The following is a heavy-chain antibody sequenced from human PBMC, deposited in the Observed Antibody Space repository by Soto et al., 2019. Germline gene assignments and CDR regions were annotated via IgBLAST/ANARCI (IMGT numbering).Heavy chain of an antibody. J-gene: IGHJ4*02. V-gene: IGHV3-23*01. Sequence: EVQLLESGGGLVQPGGSLRLSCVGSGFTFRSHVLTWVRQSPGKGLEWVAGISGTGGTTYYGDSMRGRFTISRDNSKETLNLQMDSLRPEDTAIYFCARAPMERYFDWYFDHWGQGSLVIVTS. CDR1: GFTFRSHV. CDR2: ISGTGGTT. CDR3: ARAPMERYFDWYFDH. D-gene: IGHD3-9*01.